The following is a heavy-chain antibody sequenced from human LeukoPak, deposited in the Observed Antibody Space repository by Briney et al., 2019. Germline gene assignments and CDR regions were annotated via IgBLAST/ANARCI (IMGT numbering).Heavy chain of an antibody. CDR1: GGSFSGYY. D-gene: IGHD4-17*01. CDR3: ARGEYGDLRWFDP. J-gene: IGHJ5*02. Sequence: SETLSLTCAVYGGSFSGYYWSWIRQPLGKGLEWIGEINHSGSTNYNPSLKSRVTISVDTSKNQFSLKLSSVTAADTAVYYCARGEYGDLRWFDPWGQGTLVTVSS. V-gene: IGHV4-34*01. CDR2: INHSGST.